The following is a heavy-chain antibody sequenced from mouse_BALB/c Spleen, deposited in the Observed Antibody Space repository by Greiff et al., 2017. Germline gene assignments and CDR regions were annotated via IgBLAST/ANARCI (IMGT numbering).Heavy chain of an antibody. Sequence: VQLQQSGAELVRPGALVKLSCKASGFNIKDYYMHWVKQRPEQGLEWIGWTDPENGNTIYDPKFQGKASITADTSSNTAYLQLSSLTSEDTAVYYCARWDHPFAYWGQGTLVTVSA. D-gene: IGHD4-1*01. CDR2: TDPENGNT. CDR1: GFNIKDYY. J-gene: IGHJ3*01. CDR3: ARWDHPFAY. V-gene: IGHV14-1*02.